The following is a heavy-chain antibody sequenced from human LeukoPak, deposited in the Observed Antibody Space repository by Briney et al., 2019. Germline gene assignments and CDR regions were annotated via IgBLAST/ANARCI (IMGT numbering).Heavy chain of an antibody. V-gene: IGHV4-61*01. CDR1: GGSIRSTSYY. D-gene: IGHD5-18*01. CDR3: ARVRDTAMDAYYYYYMDV. J-gene: IGHJ6*03. Sequence: PSETLSLTCTVSGGSIRSTSYYWSWIRQPPGKGLEWIGYIYYSGSTNYNPSLKSRVTISVDTSKNQFSLKLSSVTAADTAVYYCARVRDTAMDAYYYYYMDVWGKGTTVTVSS. CDR2: IYYSGST.